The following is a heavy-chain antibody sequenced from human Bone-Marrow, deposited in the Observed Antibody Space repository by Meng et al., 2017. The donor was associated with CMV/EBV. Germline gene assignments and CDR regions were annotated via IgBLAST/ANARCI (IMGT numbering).Heavy chain of an antibody. CDR3: ARYGYTNYFDY. J-gene: IGHJ4*02. Sequence: SETLSLTCAVDGGSFSGYYWSWIRQPPGKGLEWIGEINHSGSTNYNPSLKSRVPISVNTSKNQFSLKLSSVTAADTAVYYGARYGYTNYFDYWGQGTLVTVSS. CDR2: INHSGST. CDR1: GGSFSGYY. V-gene: IGHV4-34*01. D-gene: IGHD1-1*01.